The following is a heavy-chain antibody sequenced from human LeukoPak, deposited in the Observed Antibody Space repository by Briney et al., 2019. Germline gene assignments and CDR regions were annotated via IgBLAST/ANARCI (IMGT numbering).Heavy chain of an antibody. CDR1: EFTFSNYW. CDR3: ARVPNTAMLDY. CDR2: IKQDGGQK. V-gene: IGHV3-7*01. J-gene: IGHJ4*02. D-gene: IGHD5-18*01. Sequence: GGSLRLSCAASEFTFSNYWMHWVRQPPGKGLEWVANIKQDGGQKYYLDSVEGRFTISRDNAKNTLYLQMNSLRAEDTAVYYCARVPNTAMLDYWGQGTLVTVSS.